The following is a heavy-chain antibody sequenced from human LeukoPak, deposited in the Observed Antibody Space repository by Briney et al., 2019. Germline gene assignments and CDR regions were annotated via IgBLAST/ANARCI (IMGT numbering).Heavy chain of an antibody. D-gene: IGHD3-16*01. Sequence: GGSLRLSCAASGFTFGSYTMSWVRQAPGKGLEWVSTITTSDGNTYYADSVKGRFTISRDNAKNSLYLQMSNLRAEDTAVYFCARGGGLDVWGQGATVTVSS. CDR3: ARGGGLDV. J-gene: IGHJ6*02. CDR1: GFTFGSYT. CDR2: ITTSDGNT. V-gene: IGHV3-23*01.